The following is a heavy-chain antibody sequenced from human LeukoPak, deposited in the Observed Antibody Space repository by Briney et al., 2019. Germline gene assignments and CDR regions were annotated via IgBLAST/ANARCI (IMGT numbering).Heavy chain of an antibody. J-gene: IGHJ4*02. D-gene: IGHD2-8*01. V-gene: IGHV4-59*11. Sequence: SETLSLTCSVSGASISSHYWSWIRQPPGKGLEWIGYIHYGGSTNCNPSLKSRVTISLDTSKNQFSLKLTSVTAADTAVYYCSRGGVVDYWGQGTLVTVSS. CDR3: SRGGVVDY. CDR1: GASISSHY. CDR2: IHYGGST.